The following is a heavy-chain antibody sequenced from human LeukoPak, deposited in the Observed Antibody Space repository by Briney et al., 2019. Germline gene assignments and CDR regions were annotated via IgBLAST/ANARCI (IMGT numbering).Heavy chain of an antibody. Sequence: GGSLRLSCAASGFTFSSYVMHWVRQAPGKGLEWVAIISHDGSNRYYADSVKGRFTISRDNSKNTLYLQMNSLRAEDTAVYYCAKILILVGQPADHSDYWGQGTLVTVSS. CDR3: AKILILVGQPADHSDY. CDR1: GFTFSSYV. V-gene: IGHV3-30*04. CDR2: ISHDGSNR. J-gene: IGHJ4*02. D-gene: IGHD2-2*01.